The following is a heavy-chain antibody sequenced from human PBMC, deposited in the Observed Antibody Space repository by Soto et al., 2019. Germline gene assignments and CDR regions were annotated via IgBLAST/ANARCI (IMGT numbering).Heavy chain of an antibody. CDR2: IYYIGST. CDR3: ARTRSGAKVG. D-gene: IGHD2-15*01. CDR1: GGSISSYY. J-gene: IGHJ4*02. Sequence: PSETLSLTCTVSGGSISSYYWSWIRQPPGKGLEWIGYIYYIGSTNYNPSLTSRVTISVDTSKNQFSLKLSSVTAADTAVYDCARTRSGAKVGWGKGTLVTVCS. V-gene: IGHV4-59*08.